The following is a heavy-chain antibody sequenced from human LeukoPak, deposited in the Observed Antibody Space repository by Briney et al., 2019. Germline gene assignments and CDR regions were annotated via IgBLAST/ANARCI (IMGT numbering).Heavy chain of an antibody. CDR1: GFTFSNAW. CDR2: IKSKTHGGTI. V-gene: IGHV3-15*01. Sequence: GGSLRLSCAAFGFTFSNAWLSWVRQAPGKGLEWVGRIKSKTHGGTIDYAAPVEGRFTISRDYSKNTLYLQMNSLKSEDTAVYYCATEYYGMDDWGQGNTVTASS. CDR3: ATEYYGMDD. J-gene: IGHJ6*02.